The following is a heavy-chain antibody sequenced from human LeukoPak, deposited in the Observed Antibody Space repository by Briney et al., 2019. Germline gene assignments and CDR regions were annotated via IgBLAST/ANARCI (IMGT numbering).Heavy chain of an antibody. V-gene: IGHV1-58*01. Sequence: GASVKVSCKASGFTFTSSAVQWVRQARGQRLEWIGWIVVGRGNTNYAQKFQGRVTITADKSTSTAYMELSSLRSEDTAVYYCARDPLSGSSYFDYWGQGTLVTVSS. CDR1: GFTFTSSA. CDR3: ARDPLSGSSYFDY. CDR2: IVVGRGNT. D-gene: IGHD1-26*01. J-gene: IGHJ4*02.